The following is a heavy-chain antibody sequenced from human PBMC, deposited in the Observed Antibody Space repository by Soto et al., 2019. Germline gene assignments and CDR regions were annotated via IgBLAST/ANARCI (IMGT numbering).Heavy chain of an antibody. D-gene: IGHD3-10*01. V-gene: IGHV3-7*01. Sequence: EVQLVESGGTLVQPGGSLRLSCTASGFTFSTFWMNWVRQAPGKGLEWVANIKADGSDKYYVDSVKGRFTISRDNAGNSLFLQMSSLRAEDTAVYYCTRGHYQISLGGQGTLVTVSS. CDR2: IKADGSDK. J-gene: IGHJ4*02. CDR1: GFTFSTFW. CDR3: TRGHYQISL.